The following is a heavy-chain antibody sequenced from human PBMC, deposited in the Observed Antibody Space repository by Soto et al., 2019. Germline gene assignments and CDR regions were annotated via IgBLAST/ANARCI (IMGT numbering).Heavy chain of an antibody. V-gene: IGHV3-11*06. CDR1: GFTFSDYY. D-gene: IGHD3-22*01. Sequence: QVQLVESGGGLVKPGGSLRLSCAASGFTFSDYYMSWIRQAPGKGLEWVSYISSSSSYTNYADSVKGRFTIARDNAKNSLYLQMNRLRAEDTAVYYCAREPYYDSSGPPPGFDYWGQGTLVTVSS. CDR2: ISSSSSYT. CDR3: AREPYYDSSGPPPGFDY. J-gene: IGHJ4*02.